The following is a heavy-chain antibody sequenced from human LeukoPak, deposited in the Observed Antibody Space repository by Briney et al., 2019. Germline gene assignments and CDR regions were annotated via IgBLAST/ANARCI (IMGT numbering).Heavy chain of an antibody. CDR1: GFTFSSYA. D-gene: IGHD3-10*01. V-gene: IGHV3-23*01. Sequence: GESLRLSCAASGFTFSSYAMSWVRQAPGKGLEWVSAISGSGGSTYYADSVKGRFTISRDNSKNTLYLQMNSLRAEDTAVYYCAKDFNVLLWFGEPRLYGMDVWGKGTTVTVSS. CDR2: ISGSGGST. J-gene: IGHJ6*04. CDR3: AKDFNVLLWFGEPRLYGMDV.